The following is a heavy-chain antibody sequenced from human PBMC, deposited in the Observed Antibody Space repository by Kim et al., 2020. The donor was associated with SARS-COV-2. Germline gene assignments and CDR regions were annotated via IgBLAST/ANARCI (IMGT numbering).Heavy chain of an antibody. D-gene: IGHD3-10*01. V-gene: IGHV3-30*02. Sequence: ADSVKGRFTISRDNSKNTLYLQMNSLRAEDTDVYYCAKVPGYGSGSYFDYWGQGTLVTVSS. J-gene: IGHJ4*02. CDR3: AKVPGYGSGSYFDY.